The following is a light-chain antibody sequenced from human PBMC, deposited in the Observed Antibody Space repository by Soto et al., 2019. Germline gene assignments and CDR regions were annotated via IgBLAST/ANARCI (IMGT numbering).Light chain of an antibody. Sequence: DIQMTQSPSTLSGSVGDRVTITCRASQTISSWLAWYQQKPGKAPKLLIYKASTLESGVPSRFSGSGSGTEFTLTISSLQPDDFARYYCQQYNRYPYTFGQGTRLEIK. V-gene: IGKV1-5*03. J-gene: IGKJ5*01. CDR2: KAS. CDR3: QQYNRYPYT. CDR1: QTISSW.